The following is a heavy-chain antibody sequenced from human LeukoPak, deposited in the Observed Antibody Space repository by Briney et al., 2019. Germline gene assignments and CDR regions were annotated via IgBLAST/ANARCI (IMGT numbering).Heavy chain of an antibody. D-gene: IGHD6-25*01. V-gene: IGHV3-74*01. CDR2: INSDGTST. J-gene: IGHJ4*02. Sequence: PGGSLTLSCAASGFTFSSYWMHWVRQAPGKGLVYVSRINSDGTSTSYADSVKGRFTISRDNAKNTLYLLMNSLRAEDTAVYYCARDIGYPPFDHWGQGTVVTVSS. CDR1: GFTFSSYW. CDR3: ARDIGYPPFDH.